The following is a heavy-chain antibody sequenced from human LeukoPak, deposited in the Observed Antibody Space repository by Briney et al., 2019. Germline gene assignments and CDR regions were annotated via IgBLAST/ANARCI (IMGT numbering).Heavy chain of an antibody. CDR2: ITGSGESV. Sequence: GGSLRLSCAASGFSLSDYYINCIRQAPGRGLEWIAYITGSGESVYYADSVKGRFSVSRDNAANSVFLQMDSLRVDDSAVYYCTRDPEYSDTWGPGTLVTVSS. V-gene: IGHV3-11*01. D-gene: IGHD1-14*01. J-gene: IGHJ5*02. CDR3: TRDPEYSDT. CDR1: GFSLSDYY.